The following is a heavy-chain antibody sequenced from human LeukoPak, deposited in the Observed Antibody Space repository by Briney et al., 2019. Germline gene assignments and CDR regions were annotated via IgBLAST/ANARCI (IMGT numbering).Heavy chain of an antibody. Sequence: GGSLRLSCAGSGFTFSDAWVSWVRQAPGKGLEWLGRIKSNIHGGTTEYAAPVKGRFTISRDDSKNMLYLQLNSLKTEDTAVYYCAAEYYGSFNYWGQGTLVTVSS. D-gene: IGHD3-16*01. CDR1: GFTFSDAW. CDR2: IKSNIHGGTT. V-gene: IGHV3-15*01. J-gene: IGHJ4*02. CDR3: AAEYYGSFNY.